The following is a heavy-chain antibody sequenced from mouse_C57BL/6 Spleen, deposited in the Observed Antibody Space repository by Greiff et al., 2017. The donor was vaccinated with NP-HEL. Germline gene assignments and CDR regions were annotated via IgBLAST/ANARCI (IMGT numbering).Heavy chain of an antibody. J-gene: IGHJ1*03. CDR1: GFTFSNYW. Sequence: EVKLQESGGGLVQPGGSMKLSCVASGFTFSNYWMNWVRQSPEKGLEWVAQIRLKSDNYATHYAESVKGRFTISRDDSKSSVYLQMNNLRAEDTGIYYCTGSSRYWYFDVWGTGTTVTVSS. CDR3: TGSSRYWYFDV. CDR2: IRLKSDNYAT. V-gene: IGHV6-3*01.